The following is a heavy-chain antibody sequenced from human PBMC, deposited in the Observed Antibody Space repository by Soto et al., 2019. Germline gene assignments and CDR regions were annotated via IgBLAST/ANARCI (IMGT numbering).Heavy chain of an antibody. CDR3: AKDLVRFHY. V-gene: IGHV3-64D*06. CDR1: GFTFSSYA. D-gene: IGHD2-8*02. J-gene: IGHJ4*02. Sequence: GGSLRLSCSASGFTFSSYAMHWVRQAPGKGLEYVSSISINGGSTHYADSVKGRFTISRDNSRNTQYLQMSSLRADDTAVYYCAKDLVRFHYWGQGTLVTVSS. CDR2: ISINGGST.